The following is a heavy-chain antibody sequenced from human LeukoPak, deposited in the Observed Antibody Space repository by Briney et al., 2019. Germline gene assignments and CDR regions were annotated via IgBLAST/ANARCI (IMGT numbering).Heavy chain of an antibody. V-gene: IGHV4-59*01. CDR1: GGSMTNVY. J-gene: IGHJ4*02. CDR2: IYYSGTT. CDR3: ARVDCSGAGCQALGIDY. Sequence: SETLSLTCTVSGGSMTNVYWSWIRQPPGKGLEGSGYIYYSGTTSYNPSLKSRVTISVESKNQFSLKLRSVTAADTAVYYCARVDCSGAGCQALGIDYWGQGTLVTVSS. D-gene: IGHD2-15*01.